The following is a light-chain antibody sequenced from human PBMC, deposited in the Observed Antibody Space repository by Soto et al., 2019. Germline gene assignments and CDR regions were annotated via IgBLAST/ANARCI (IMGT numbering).Light chain of an antibody. CDR1: QSVLYSSNNMNY. CDR2: WAS. Sequence: DIVMTQSPDSLAVSLGERATINCKSSQSVLYSSNNMNYLAWYQQKPGQPPKLLIYWASTRESGVPDRFSGSGSGTDFPLTVSSLQAEDVAVYYCQQYYGSPYTFGQGTKLEIK. CDR3: QQYYGSPYT. J-gene: IGKJ2*01. V-gene: IGKV4-1*01.